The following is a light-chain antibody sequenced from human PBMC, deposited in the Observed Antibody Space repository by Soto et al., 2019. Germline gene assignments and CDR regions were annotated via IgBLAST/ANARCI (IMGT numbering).Light chain of an antibody. CDR1: QSISTW. J-gene: IGKJ5*01. Sequence: DIQMTQSPSTLSASVGDRVTITCRASQSISTWLSWYQQKSGKAPKLLIYEASSLGSGVPSRFSGSGYATDFTLTINNLHPEDSATYYCQQTHAVPLTFGQGTRLEI. V-gene: IGKV1-5*03. CDR2: EAS. CDR3: QQTHAVPLT.